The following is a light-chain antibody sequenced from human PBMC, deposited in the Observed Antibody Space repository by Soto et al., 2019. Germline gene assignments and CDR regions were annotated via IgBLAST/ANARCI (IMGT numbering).Light chain of an antibody. CDR3: SSYASSSTYV. J-gene: IGLJ1*01. Sequence: QSELTQPASVSGSPGQSITISCTGTSSDVGGYNYVSWYQQHPGKAPKLMLYDVSNRPSGVSNRFSGSKSGNSASLTISGLQAEDEADYYCSSYASSSTYVCGTGTKVTVL. CDR2: DVS. V-gene: IGLV2-14*03. CDR1: SSDVGGYNY.